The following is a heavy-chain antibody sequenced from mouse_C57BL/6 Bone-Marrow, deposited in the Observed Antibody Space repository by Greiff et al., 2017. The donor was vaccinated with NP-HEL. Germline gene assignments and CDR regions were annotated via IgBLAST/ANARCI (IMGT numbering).Heavy chain of an antibody. J-gene: IGHJ4*01. CDR2: IYPGDGDT. CDR1: GYAFSSYW. CDR3: ERLTTVVARGYYYAMGG. Sequence: QVQLQQSGAELVKPGASVKISCKASGYAFSSYWMNWVKQRPGQGLEWIGQIYPGDGDTNYNGKFKGKATLTADKSSSTAYMQLSSLTSEDSAVYFCERLTTVVARGYYYAMGGWGQGTSVTVSS. V-gene: IGHV1-80*01. D-gene: IGHD1-1*01.